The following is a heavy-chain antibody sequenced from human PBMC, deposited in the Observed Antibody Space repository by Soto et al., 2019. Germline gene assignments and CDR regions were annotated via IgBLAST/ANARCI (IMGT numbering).Heavy chain of an antibody. CDR2: IYYSGST. V-gene: IGHV4-31*03. D-gene: IGHD3-22*01. Sequence: QVQLQESGPGLVKPSQTLSLTCTVSGGSISSGNNYWSWIRQHPGKGLEWIGYIYYSGSTYYNPSLKSRVTISVDTSKIQFSLKLSSVTAADTAVYYCARTSYDSSGTAADPWGQGTLVTVSS. CDR1: GGSISSGNNY. CDR3: ARTSYDSSGTAADP. J-gene: IGHJ5*02.